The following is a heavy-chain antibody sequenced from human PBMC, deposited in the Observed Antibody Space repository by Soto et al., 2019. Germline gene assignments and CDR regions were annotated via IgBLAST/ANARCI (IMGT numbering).Heavy chain of an antibody. J-gene: IGHJ3*02. CDR1: GFTFSGYG. Sequence: QVQLVESGGGVVQPGRSLRLSCAASGFTFSGYGMHWVRQAPGKGLEWVAVISYDGSSKYYADSVKGRFTISRDNSKNTLYMQMNSLRAEDTAVYYCAKDYLVVVIHDAFDIWGQGTMVTVSS. CDR2: ISYDGSSK. D-gene: IGHD3-22*01. CDR3: AKDYLVVVIHDAFDI. V-gene: IGHV3-30*18.